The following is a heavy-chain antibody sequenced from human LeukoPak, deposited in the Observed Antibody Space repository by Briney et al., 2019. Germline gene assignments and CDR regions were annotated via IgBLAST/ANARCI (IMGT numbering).Heavy chain of an antibody. CDR3: ARDPTISEDAFDI. CDR2: INAGNGNT. J-gene: IGHJ3*02. D-gene: IGHD3-9*01. Sequence: ASVKVSCKASGYTFTSYAMHWVRQAPGQRLEWMGWINAGNGNTKYSQEFQGRVTITRDTSASTAYMELSSLRSEDTAVYYCARDPTISEDAFDIWGQGTMVTVSS. CDR1: GYTFTSYA. V-gene: IGHV1-3*01.